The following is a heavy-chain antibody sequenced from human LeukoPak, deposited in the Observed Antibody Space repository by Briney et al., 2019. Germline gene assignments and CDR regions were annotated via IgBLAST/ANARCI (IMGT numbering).Heavy chain of an antibody. CDR3: ARAGSGWYTDY. J-gene: IGHJ4*02. Sequence: SETLSLTCIVSGGSINAYYWSWIRLPAGKGLEWIGHIHTAGTTYNNPSLKSRISMSVDTSKNQFSLKLSSVTAADTAVYYCARAGSGWYTDYWGQGTLVTVSS. V-gene: IGHV4-4*07. D-gene: IGHD6-19*01. CDR2: IHTAGTT. CDR1: GGSINAYY.